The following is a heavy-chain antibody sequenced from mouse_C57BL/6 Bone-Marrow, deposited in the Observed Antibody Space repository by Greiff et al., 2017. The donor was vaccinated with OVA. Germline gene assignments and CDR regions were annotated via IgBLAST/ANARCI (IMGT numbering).Heavy chain of an antibody. CDR2: ISNGGGSP. Sequence: EVQGVESGGGLVQPGGSLKLSCAASGFTFSDYYMYWVRQTPEKRLEWVAYISNGGGSPYYPDTVKGRFTISRDNAKNTLYLQMSRLKSEDTAMYYCARHGYDYYAMDYWGQGTSVTVSS. CDR3: ARHGYDYYAMDY. D-gene: IGHD2-10*02. CDR1: GFTFSDYY. J-gene: IGHJ4*01. V-gene: IGHV5-12*01.